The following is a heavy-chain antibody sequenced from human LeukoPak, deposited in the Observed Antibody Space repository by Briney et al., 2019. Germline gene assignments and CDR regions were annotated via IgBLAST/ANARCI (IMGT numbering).Heavy chain of an antibody. D-gene: IGHD2-15*01. CDR2: IYYSGST. V-gene: IGHV4-59*08. CDR3: ARRSAAGHYYYGMDV. CDR1: GGSISSYY. Sequence: SETLSLTCTVSGGSISSYYWSWIRQPPGKGLEWIGYIYYSGSTNYNPSLKSRVTISVDTFKNQFSLKLSSVTAADTAVYYCARRSAAGHYYYGMDVWGQGTTVTVSS. J-gene: IGHJ6*02.